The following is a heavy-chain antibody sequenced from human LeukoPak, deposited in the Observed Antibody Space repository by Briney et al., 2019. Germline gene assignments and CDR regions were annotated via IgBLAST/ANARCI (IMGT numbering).Heavy chain of an antibody. CDR2: INPNSGGT. CDR3: AREGSGTPRPNFDH. D-gene: IGHD1-26*01. J-gene: IGHJ4*02. V-gene: IGHV1-2*02. Sequence: ASVKVSCKASGYTFNGYYMHWVRQAPGQGLEWMGLINPNSGGTKYAQKFQGRVTMTWDTSISTAYMELSSLRSDDTAVYYCAREGSGTPRPNFDHWVQGNVVIVCS. CDR1: GYTFNGYY.